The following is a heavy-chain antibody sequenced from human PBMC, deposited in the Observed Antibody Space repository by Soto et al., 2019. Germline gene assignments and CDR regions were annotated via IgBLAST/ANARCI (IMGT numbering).Heavy chain of an antibody. D-gene: IGHD3-10*01. J-gene: IGHJ4*02. CDR2: MNPSSGHA. V-gene: IGHV1-8*01. CDR3: ARGRRVNLIRG. CDR1: GYTFSSYD. Sequence: QVQLVQSGAEVKKPGASVKVSCKASGYTFSSYDINWVRQATGQGLEWMGWMNPSSGHAGYAQKFRGRVTMTRGTAISTAYMYLRSLKSEDTAVYFCARGRRVNLIRGWGQGTLLTVSS.